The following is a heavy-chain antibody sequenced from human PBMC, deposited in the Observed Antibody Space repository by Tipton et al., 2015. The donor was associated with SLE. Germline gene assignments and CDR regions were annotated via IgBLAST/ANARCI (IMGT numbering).Heavy chain of an antibody. V-gene: IGHV1-18*01. CDR3: ARRVVAGAGYFQH. D-gene: IGHD6-19*01. Sequence: QSGPEVKKPGASVKVSCKASGYTFSNYGIAWVRQAPGQGLERMGWISAYNGNTNYAQKFQGRATMTTDTSTSTVYMELRSLRSDDTAVYYCARRVVAGAGYFQHWGQGTLVTVSS. CDR1: GYTFSNYG. CDR2: ISAYNGNT. J-gene: IGHJ1*01.